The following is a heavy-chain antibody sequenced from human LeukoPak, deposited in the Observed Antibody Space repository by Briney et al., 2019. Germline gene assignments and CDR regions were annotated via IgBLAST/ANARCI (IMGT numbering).Heavy chain of an antibody. V-gene: IGHV3-30*02. CDR1: GFTFSSYG. D-gene: IGHD3-22*01. CDR2: IRYDGSNK. CDR3: AKDPADYYDSSGYYSYYYYGMDV. Sequence: PGGSLRLSCAASGFTFSSYGMHWVRQAPGKGLERVAFIRYDGSNKYYADSVKGRFTISRDNSKNTLYLQMNSLRAEDTAVYYCAKDPADYYDSSGYYSYYYYGMDVWGQGTTVTVSS. J-gene: IGHJ6*02.